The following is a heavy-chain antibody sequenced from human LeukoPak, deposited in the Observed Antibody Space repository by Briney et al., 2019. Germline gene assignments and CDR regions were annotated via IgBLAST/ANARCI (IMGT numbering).Heavy chain of an antibody. CDR1: GGSISSYY. CDR3: ARGVTIFGVVYAFDI. V-gene: IGHV4-59*01. D-gene: IGHD3-3*01. Sequence: SETLSLTCTVSGGSISSYYWGWIRQPPGKGLEWIGYIYYSGSTNYNPSLKSRVTISVDTSKNQFSLKLSSVTAADTAVYYCARGVTIFGVVYAFDIWGQGTMVTVSS. J-gene: IGHJ3*02. CDR2: IYYSGST.